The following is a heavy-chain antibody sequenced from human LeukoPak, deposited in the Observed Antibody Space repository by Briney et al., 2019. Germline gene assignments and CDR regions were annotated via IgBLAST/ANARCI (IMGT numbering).Heavy chain of an antibody. Sequence: SVKASCKASGGTFSSYAISWVRQAPGQGLEWMGRIIPIFGTANYAQKFQGRVTITTDESTSTAYMELSSLRSEDTAVYYCARVSRFYYYMDVWGKGTTVTVSS. D-gene: IGHD3-3*01. CDR3: ARVSRFYYYMDV. V-gene: IGHV1-69*05. CDR2: IIPIFGTA. J-gene: IGHJ6*03. CDR1: GGTFSSYA.